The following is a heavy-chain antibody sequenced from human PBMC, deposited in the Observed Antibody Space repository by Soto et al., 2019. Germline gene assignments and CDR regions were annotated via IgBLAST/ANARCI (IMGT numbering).Heavy chain of an antibody. J-gene: IGHJ6*02. CDR3: ARDSTVTNVHYYYGMDV. V-gene: IGHV3-30-3*01. D-gene: IGHD4-17*01. Sequence: PGGSLRLSCAASGFAFSSYAMHWVRQAPGKGLEWVAVISYDGSNKYYADSVKGRFTISGDNSKNTLYLQMNSLRAEDTAVYYCARDSTVTNVHYYYGMDVWGQGTTVTVSS. CDR1: GFAFSSYA. CDR2: ISYDGSNK.